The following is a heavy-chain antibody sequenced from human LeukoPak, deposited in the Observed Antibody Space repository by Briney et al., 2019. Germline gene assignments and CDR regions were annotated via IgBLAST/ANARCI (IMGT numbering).Heavy chain of an antibody. CDR3: ARDPATTYYYDA. CDR1: GYTFTGYY. V-gene: IGHV1-2*02. J-gene: IGHJ4*02. Sequence: ASVKVSCKASGYTFTGYYLHWVRQAPGQGLEWMGWINPKNGGTNYAQKLQGRVTMTRDTSISTTYMELSRLTSDDTAVYSCARDPATTYYYDAWGQGTLVTVSS. CDR2: INPKNGGT. D-gene: IGHD3-22*01.